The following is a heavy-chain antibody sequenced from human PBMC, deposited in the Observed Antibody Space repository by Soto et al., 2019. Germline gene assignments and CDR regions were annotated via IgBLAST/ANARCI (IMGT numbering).Heavy chain of an antibody. CDR1: GFTFSSYA. V-gene: IGHV3-23*01. D-gene: IGHD6-13*01. J-gene: IGHJ6*02. CDR3: AKVLPGGYSSPFRQYYYGMDV. CDR2: ISGSGGST. Sequence: GGSLRLSCAASGFTFSSYAMSWVRQAPGKGLEWVSAISGSGGSTYYADSVKGRFTISRDNSKNTLYLQMNSLRAEDTAVYYCAKVLPGGYSSPFRQYYYGMDVWGQGTTVTVSS.